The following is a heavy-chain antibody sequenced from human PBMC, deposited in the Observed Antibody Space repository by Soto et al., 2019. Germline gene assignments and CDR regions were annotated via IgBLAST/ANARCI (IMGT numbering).Heavy chain of an antibody. CDR2: IKRESDGGTT. V-gene: IGHV3-15*07. J-gene: IGHJ4*02. Sequence: EVQLLESGGGLVKPGGSLRLSCAASGFSVSNAWMNWVRQAPGKGLEWVGLIKRESDGGTTDYAAPVKGRFTISRDESTNTLYLQMNSLDTEDSAVYQCTTERLGAHDHWGQGTLVTVSS. D-gene: IGHD1-26*01. CDR3: TTERLGAHDH. CDR1: GFSVSNAW.